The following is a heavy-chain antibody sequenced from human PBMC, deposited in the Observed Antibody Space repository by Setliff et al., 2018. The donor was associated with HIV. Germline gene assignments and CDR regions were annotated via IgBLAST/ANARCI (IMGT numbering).Heavy chain of an antibody. CDR1: GFSFTSYW. CDR3: ARHLGLPDATDYMDV. CDR2: VYPGDSNT. D-gene: IGHD2-2*01. J-gene: IGHJ6*03. Sequence: GESLKISCKGSGFSFTSYWIGWVRQMPGKGLEWMGIVYPGDSNTRYSPSFQGQVTISADQSVSTAYLQRSSLKASDNAMYYCARHLGLPDATDYMDVWGKGTTVTVSS. V-gene: IGHV5-51*01.